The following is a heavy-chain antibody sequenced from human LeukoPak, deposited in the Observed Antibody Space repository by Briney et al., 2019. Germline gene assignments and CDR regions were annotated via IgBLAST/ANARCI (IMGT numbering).Heavy chain of an antibody. CDR2: IYNSGST. J-gene: IGHJ4*02. CDR3: ARDRDLRWFYY. CDR1: GDSMTSTFS. V-gene: IGHV4-38-2*02. Sequence: PETLSLTCAVSGDSMTSTFSWGWIRQPPGKGLEWIGSIYNSGSTYYNPSLKSRVTMSVDTSKNQFSLKLNSVTAADTAVYYCARDRDLRWFYYWGQGTLVTVSS. D-gene: IGHD2-21*01.